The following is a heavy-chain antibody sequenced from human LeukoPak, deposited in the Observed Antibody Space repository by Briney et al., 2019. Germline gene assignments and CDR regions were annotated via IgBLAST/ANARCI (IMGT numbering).Heavy chain of an antibody. V-gene: IGHV3-30*02. J-gene: IGHJ3*02. Sequence: GGSLRLSCAASGFTFSSYGMYWVRQAPGKGLEWVAFIRYDGSNKYYADSVKGRFTISRDNSKNTLYLQMNSLRAEDTAVYYCAKVRYCSSTSCQDRGAFDIWGQGTMVTVSS. CDR3: AKVRYCSSTSCQDRGAFDI. CDR1: GFTFSSYG. D-gene: IGHD2-2*01. CDR2: IRYDGSNK.